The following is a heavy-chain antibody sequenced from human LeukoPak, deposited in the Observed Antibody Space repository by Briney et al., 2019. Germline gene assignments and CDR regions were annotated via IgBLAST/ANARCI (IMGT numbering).Heavy chain of an antibody. J-gene: IGHJ4*02. D-gene: IGHD3-10*01. CDR3: AKASINYGSGSYYKGYFDY. CDR2: ISGSGGST. V-gene: IGHV3-23*01. Sequence: GGSLRLSCAATGFTISSSATTWVRQAPGKGLEWVSAISGSGGSTYYADSVKGRFTISRDNSKNTLYLQMNSLRAEDTAVYYCAKASINYGSGSYYKGYFDYWGQGTLVTVSS. CDR1: GFTISSSA.